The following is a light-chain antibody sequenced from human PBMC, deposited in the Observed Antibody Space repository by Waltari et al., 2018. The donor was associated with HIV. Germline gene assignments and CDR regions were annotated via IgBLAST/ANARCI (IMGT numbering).Light chain of an antibody. V-gene: IGLV2-23*02. CDR2: EVT. J-gene: IGLJ2*01. CDR1: DVGNYNL. Sequence: QSALTQPASVSGSPGQSITISCTGSDVGNYNLVSWYQQDPGKAPRLMIFEVTKRPSGVSDRFSGSKSGNTASLTISGLQAEDEADYYCASYGDTSNFVFGGGTRVTVL. CDR3: ASYGDTSNFV.